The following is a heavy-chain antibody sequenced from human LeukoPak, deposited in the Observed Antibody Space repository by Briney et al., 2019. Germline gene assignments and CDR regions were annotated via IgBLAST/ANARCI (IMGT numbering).Heavy chain of an antibody. J-gene: IGHJ5*02. CDR2: IYTSAST. CDR3: ARDLVRGVIRYNWFDP. CDR1: GGSISSYY. Sequence: PSETLSLTCTVSGGSISSYYWSWIRQPAGKGLEWIGRIYTSASTNYNPSLKSRVTMSVDTSKNQFSLKLSSVTAADTAVYYCARDLVRGVIRYNWFDPWGQGTLVTVSS. V-gene: IGHV4-4*07. D-gene: IGHD3-10*01.